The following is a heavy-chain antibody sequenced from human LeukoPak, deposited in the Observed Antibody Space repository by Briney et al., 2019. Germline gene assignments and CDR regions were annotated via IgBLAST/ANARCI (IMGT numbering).Heavy chain of an antibody. CDR3: AKDSLKYTSHEYFDY. J-gene: IGHJ4*02. V-gene: IGHV3-30*02. CDR1: GFTFSSYG. CDR2: IRYDGSNK. Sequence: PGGSLRLSCAASGFTFSSYGMHWVRQAPGKGLEWVAFIRYDGSNKYYADSVKGRFTISRDNSKSTLFLQMNSLRAEDTALYYCAKDSLKYTSHEYFDYWGQGTLVTVSS. D-gene: IGHD1-26*01.